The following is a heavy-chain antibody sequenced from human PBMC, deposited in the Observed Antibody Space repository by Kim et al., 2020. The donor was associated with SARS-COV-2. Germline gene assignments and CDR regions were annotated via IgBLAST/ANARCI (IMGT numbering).Heavy chain of an antibody. CDR2: IYYSGST. Sequence: SETLSLTCTVSGGSISSSSYYWGWIRQPPGKGLEWIGSIYYSGSTYYNPSLKSRVTISVDTSKNQFSLKLSSVTAADTAVYYCARQRGTTIFGVVIRTQIAYWGQRTLVTVSS. D-gene: IGHD3-3*01. V-gene: IGHV4-39*01. CDR1: GGSISSSSYY. CDR3: ARQRGTTIFGVVIRTQIAY. J-gene: IGHJ4*02.